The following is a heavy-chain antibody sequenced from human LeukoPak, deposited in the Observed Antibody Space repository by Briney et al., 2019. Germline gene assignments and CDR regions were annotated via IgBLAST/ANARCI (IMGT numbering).Heavy chain of an antibody. CDR3: ARGYCSGGSCYMAPNWFDP. Sequence: SGPTLVKPTQTLTLTCTFSGFSLSTSGVGVGWIRQPPGKALEWLALIYWDDDKRYSPSPKSRLTITKDTSKNQVVLTMTNMDPVDTATYYCARGYCSGGSCYMAPNWFDPWGQGTLVTVSS. J-gene: IGHJ5*02. D-gene: IGHD2-15*01. CDR2: IYWDDDK. V-gene: IGHV2-5*02. CDR1: GFSLSTSGVG.